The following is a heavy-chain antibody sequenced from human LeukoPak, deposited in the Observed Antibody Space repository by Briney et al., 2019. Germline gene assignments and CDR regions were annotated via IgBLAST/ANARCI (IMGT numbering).Heavy chain of an antibody. J-gene: IGHJ4*02. CDR2: VYATGTA. D-gene: IGHD1-7*01. Sequence: PSETLSLTCTVSTDSLNSYFWSWVRQPAGKGLEWMGRVYATGTAYSKPSLESRVSLSLDTSRNQFSLKLMSVTAADTAVYYCARGKELTGTSGHYSFDFWGQGTLVSVSS. CDR1: TDSLNSYF. CDR3: ARGKELTGTSGHYSFDF. V-gene: IGHV4-4*07.